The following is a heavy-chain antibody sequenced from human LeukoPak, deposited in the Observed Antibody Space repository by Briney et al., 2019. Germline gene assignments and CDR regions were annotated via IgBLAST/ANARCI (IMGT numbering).Heavy chain of an antibody. V-gene: IGHV4-39*01. CDR1: GGSISSSSYY. CDR2: IYYSGST. D-gene: IGHD3-10*01. CDR3: AKGSGSYYSFDC. J-gene: IGHJ4*02. Sequence: SETLSLTCTVSGGSISSSSYYWGWIRQPPGKGLEWIGSIYYSGSTYYNPSLKSRVTISADTSKNQFSLKLSSVTAADTAVYYCAKGSGSYYSFDCWGQGTLVTVSS.